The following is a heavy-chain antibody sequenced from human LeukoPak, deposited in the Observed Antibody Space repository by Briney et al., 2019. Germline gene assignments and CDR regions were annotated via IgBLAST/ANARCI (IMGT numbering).Heavy chain of an antibody. J-gene: IGHJ4*02. D-gene: IGHD3-9*01. V-gene: IGHV1-18*04. CDR2: ISAYNGNT. Sequence: ASVKVSCKASGYAFTSYGISWVRQAPGQGLEWMGWISAYNGNTNYAQKLQGRVTMTTDTSTGTAYMELRSLRSDDTAVYYCAREDYDILTGYYFFDYWGQGTLVTVSS. CDR3: AREDYDILTGYYFFDY. CDR1: GYAFTSYG.